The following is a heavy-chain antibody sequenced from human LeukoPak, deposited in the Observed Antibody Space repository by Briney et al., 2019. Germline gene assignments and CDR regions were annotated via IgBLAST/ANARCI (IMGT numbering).Heavy chain of an antibody. D-gene: IGHD6-19*01. Sequence: ASVKVSCKASGYTFTSYAMHWVRQAPGQRLEWMGWINAGNGNTKYSQKFQGRVTITRDTSASTAYMELSSLRSEDTAVYYCASSGDLNSSGWSWGMDVWGQGTAVTVSS. J-gene: IGHJ6*02. CDR3: ASSGDLNSSGWSWGMDV. CDR2: INAGNGNT. CDR1: GYTFTSYA. V-gene: IGHV1-3*01.